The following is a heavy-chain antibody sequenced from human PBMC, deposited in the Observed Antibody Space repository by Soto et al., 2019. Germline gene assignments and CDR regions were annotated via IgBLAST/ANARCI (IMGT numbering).Heavy chain of an antibody. CDR3: ASFLGYGDYHFDY. Sequence: KVSCKASGGTFSSYTISWVRQAPGQGLEWMGRIIPILGIANYAQKFQGRVTITADKSTSTAYMELSSLRSEDTAVYYCASFLGYGDYHFDYWGQGTLVTVSS. CDR1: GGTFSSYT. CDR2: IIPILGIA. V-gene: IGHV1-69*02. D-gene: IGHD4-17*01. J-gene: IGHJ4*02.